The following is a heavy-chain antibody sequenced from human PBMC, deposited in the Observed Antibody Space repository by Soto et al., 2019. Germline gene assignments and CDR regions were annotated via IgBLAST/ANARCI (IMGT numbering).Heavy chain of an antibody. CDR3: AKAPYYYDSSGYWYYFDY. J-gene: IGHJ4*02. CDR2: ISGSGGST. Sequence: GGSLRLSCAASGFTFSSYAMSWVRQAPGKGPEWVSAISGSGGSTYYADSVKGRFTISRDNSKNTLYLQMNSLRAEDTAVYYCAKAPYYYDSSGYWYYFDYWGQGTLVTVSS. V-gene: IGHV3-23*01. CDR1: GFTFSSYA. D-gene: IGHD3-22*01.